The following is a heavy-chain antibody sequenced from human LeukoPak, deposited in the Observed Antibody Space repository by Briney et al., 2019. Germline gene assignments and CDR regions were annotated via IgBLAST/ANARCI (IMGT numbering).Heavy chain of an antibody. V-gene: IGHV1-46*01. CDR3: ARDFSPRSVASSGILPRRDYYDFSMDV. D-gene: IGHD1-1*01. J-gene: IGHJ6*03. Sequence: ASVKVSCKSSGYTFTSIYIHWLWHPPGQAPELMGIIYTSGGGTHYADTFQGRITMARDMSTNTVHLEVSSLRSEDTAIYYCARDFSPRSVASSGILPRRDYYDFSMDVCGTGTKVTVSS. CDR2: IYTSGGGT. CDR1: GYTFTSIY.